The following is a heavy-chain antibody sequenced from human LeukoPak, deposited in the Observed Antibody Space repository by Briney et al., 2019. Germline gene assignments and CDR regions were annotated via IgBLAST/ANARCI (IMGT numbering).Heavy chain of an antibody. CDR2: IYYSGST. J-gene: IGHJ4*02. V-gene: IGHV4-59*12. D-gene: IGHD2-2*01. CDR3: ARRDIVVVPDTNDYFDY. CDR1: GGSISSYY. Sequence: SETLSLTCTVSGGSISSYYWSWIRQPPWKGLEWIGYIYYSGSTNYNPSLKSRVTISVDTSKNQFSLKLSSVTAADTAVYYCARRDIVVVPDTNDYFDYWGQGTLVTVSS.